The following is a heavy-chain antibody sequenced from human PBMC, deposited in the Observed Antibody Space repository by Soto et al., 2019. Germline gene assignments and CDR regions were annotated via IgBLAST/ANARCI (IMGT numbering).Heavy chain of an antibody. CDR2: ISAYNGNT. J-gene: IGHJ4*02. V-gene: IGHV1-18*04. Sequence: EASVKVSCKASGYTFTSYGISWVRQAPGQGLEWMGWISAYNGNTNYAQKLQGRVTMTTDTSTSTAYMELRSLRSDDTAVYYCAREGSHYDFWSGYYTGREFDYWGQGTLVTVSS. CDR1: GYTFTSYG. D-gene: IGHD3-3*01. CDR3: AREGSHYDFWSGYYTGREFDY.